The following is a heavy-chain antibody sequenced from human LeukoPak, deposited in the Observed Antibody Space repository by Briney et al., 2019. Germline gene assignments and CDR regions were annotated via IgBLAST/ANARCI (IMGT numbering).Heavy chain of an antibody. V-gene: IGHV4-34*01. D-gene: IGHD5-24*01. CDR3: ASSRDGYNAY. CDR2: INHSGST. CDR1: GGPFSGYY. J-gene: IGHJ4*02. Sequence: SETLSLTCAVYGGPFSGYYWSWIRQPPGKGLEWIGEINHSGSTNYNPSLKSRVTISVHTSKNQFSLKVTSVTAADTAVYYCASSRDGYNAYWGQGTLVTVSS.